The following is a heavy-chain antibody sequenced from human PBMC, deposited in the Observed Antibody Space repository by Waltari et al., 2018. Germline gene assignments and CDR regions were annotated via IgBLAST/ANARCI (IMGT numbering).Heavy chain of an antibody. V-gene: IGHV3-7*01. CDR2: RKEDEGRK. Sequence: EVQLVASGRGLVQPGGSLRLSCAASGFTLSHYGMGWVRRAPGKGVEWVAGRKEDEGRKDYVDSVKGRFTISRDNAKSTLYLQMNSLRAEDTAVFYCVRNRGWQQFDFWGQGTLVTVSS. CDR3: VRNRGWQQFDF. CDR1: GFTLSHYG. D-gene: IGHD2-15*01. J-gene: IGHJ4*02.